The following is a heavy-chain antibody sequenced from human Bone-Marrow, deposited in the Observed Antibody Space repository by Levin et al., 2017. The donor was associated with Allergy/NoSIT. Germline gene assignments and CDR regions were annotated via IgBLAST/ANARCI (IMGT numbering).Heavy chain of an antibody. CDR2: ISAYNGNT. CDR3: ARGGQQLPLYYYGMDV. V-gene: IGHV1-18*01. CDR1: GYTFTSYG. D-gene: IGHD6-13*01. J-gene: IGHJ6*02. Sequence: ASVKVSCKASGYTFTSYGISWVRQAPGQGLEWMGWISAYNGNTNYAQKLQGRVTMTTDTSTSTAYMELRSLRSDDTAVYYCARGGQQLPLYYYGMDVWGQGTTVTVSS.